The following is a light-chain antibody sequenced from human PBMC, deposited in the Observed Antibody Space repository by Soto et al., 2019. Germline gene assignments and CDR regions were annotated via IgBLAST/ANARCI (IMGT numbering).Light chain of an antibody. V-gene: IGKV3-15*01. CDR2: GAS. CDR3: QQYNNWPPWT. CDR1: QSVSSN. Sequence: EIVMTQSPATPSVSPGERATLSCRASQSVSSNLAWYQQKPGQAPWLLIYGASTRATGIPARFSGSGSGTEFTLTMTILQSEDFAVYYCQQYNNWPPWTFGQGTKVEIK. J-gene: IGKJ1*01.